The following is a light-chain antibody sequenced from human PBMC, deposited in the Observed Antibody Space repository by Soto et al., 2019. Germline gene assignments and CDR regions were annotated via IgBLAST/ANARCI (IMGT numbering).Light chain of an antibody. CDR3: AAWDDSLNGPV. J-gene: IGLJ2*01. Sequence: QSVLTQPPSASGTPGQRVTISCSGSSSNIGSNNVNWYQQLPGTAPKLLIYSNNQRPSGVPDRISGSKSGTSASLDISGLQSEDEADYYCAAWDDSLNGPVFGGGTKLTVL. CDR1: SSNIGSNN. V-gene: IGLV1-44*01. CDR2: SNN.